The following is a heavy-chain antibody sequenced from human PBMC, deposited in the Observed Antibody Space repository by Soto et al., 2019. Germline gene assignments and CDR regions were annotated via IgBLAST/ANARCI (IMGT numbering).Heavy chain of an antibody. CDR1: GGTFSSYT. Sequence: SVKVSCKASGGTFSSYTISWVRQAPGQGLEWMGRIIPILGIANYAQKFQGRVTMTRNKSTSTAYMELSSLRSEDTAVYYCARNYDFWSGYYIKFDYWGQGTLVTVSS. CDR2: IIPILGIA. CDR3: ARNYDFWSGYYIKFDY. J-gene: IGHJ4*02. V-gene: IGHV1-69*02. D-gene: IGHD3-3*01.